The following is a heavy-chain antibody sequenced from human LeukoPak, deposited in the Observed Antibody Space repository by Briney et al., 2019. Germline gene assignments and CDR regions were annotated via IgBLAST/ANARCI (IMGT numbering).Heavy chain of an antibody. Sequence: ASVKVSCKASGYTFTSYGISWVRQTPGQGLEWMGWISAYSGDTNYAQKLQGRVTMTTDTSTSTAYMELRSLRSDDTAVYYCARLEMYNYDSSGYYLGGYFDYWGQGTLVTVSS. J-gene: IGHJ4*02. CDR1: GYTFTSYG. D-gene: IGHD3-22*01. V-gene: IGHV1-18*01. CDR3: ARLEMYNYDSSGYYLGGYFDY. CDR2: ISAYSGDT.